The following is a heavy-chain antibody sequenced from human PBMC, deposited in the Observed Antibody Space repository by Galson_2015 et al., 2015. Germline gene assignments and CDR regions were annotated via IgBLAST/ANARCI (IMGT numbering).Heavy chain of an antibody. D-gene: IGHD6-19*01. CDR3: AKDLSSVAGTQGPGY. CDR2: ISYDGSNK. Sequence: SLRLSCAASGFTFSSYGMHWVRQAPGKGLEWVAVISYDGSNKHYADSVKGRFTISRDNSKNTLYLQMNSLRAEDTAVYYCAKDLSSVAGTQGPGYWGQGTLVTVSS. V-gene: IGHV3-30*18. J-gene: IGHJ4*02. CDR1: GFTFSSYG.